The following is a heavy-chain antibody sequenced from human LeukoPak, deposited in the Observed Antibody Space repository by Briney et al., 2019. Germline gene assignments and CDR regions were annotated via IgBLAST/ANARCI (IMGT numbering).Heavy chain of an antibody. J-gene: IGHJ5*02. CDR3: ARLKYSSSSNWFDP. CDR2: IYTSGST. D-gene: IGHD6-6*01. CDR1: GGSISSYY. Sequence: PSETLSLTCTVSGGSISSYYWSWIRQPAGKGLEWIGRIYTSGSTNYNPSLKSRVTMSVDTSKNQFSLKLSSVTAADTAVYYCARLKYSSSSNWFDPWGQGTLVTVSS. V-gene: IGHV4-4*07.